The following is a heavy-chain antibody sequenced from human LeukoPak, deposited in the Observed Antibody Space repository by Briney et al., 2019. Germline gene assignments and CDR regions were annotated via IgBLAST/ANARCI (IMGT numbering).Heavy chain of an antibody. Sequence: SGPTLVKPTQTLTLTCTFSGFSLSTSGVGVGWIRQPPGKALEWLANIYWDDDNRYSPSLKSRLNITKDTSKNQVVLTMTNMDPVDTATYYCAHRQGGLLRCSGGSCFNWFDPWGQGTLVSVSS. CDR1: GFSLSTSGVG. V-gene: IGHV2-5*02. CDR2: IYWDDDN. J-gene: IGHJ5*02. D-gene: IGHD2-15*01. CDR3: AHRQGGLLRCSGGSCFNWFDP.